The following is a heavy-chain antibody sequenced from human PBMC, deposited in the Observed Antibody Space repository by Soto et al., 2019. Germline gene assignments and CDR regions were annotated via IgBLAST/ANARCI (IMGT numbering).Heavy chain of an antibody. CDR2: IIPIFGTA. CDR1: GGTFSSYA. V-gene: IGHV1-69*06. CDR3: ARNSTYYYDSSGYYYHDY. Sequence: SVKVSCKTSGGTFSSYAISWVRQAPGQGLEWMGGIIPIFGTANYAQKFQGRVTITADKSTSTAYMELSSLRSEDTAVYYCARNSTYYYDSSGYYYHDYWGQGTLVTVSS. J-gene: IGHJ4*02. D-gene: IGHD3-22*01.